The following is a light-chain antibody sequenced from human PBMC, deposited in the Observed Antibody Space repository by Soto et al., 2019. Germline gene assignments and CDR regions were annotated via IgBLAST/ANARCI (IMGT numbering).Light chain of an antibody. Sequence: QSALTQPASVSGSPGQSITVSCTGTNTDVGGYKYVSWYQHRPGKAPRLMIYEVRNRLSGVSNRFSGSKSGNTASLTISGLQSEDEADYYCTSYTPTGALVFGSGTKVTVL. J-gene: IGLJ6*01. CDR2: EVR. CDR3: TSYTPTGALV. V-gene: IGLV2-14*01. CDR1: NTDVGGYKY.